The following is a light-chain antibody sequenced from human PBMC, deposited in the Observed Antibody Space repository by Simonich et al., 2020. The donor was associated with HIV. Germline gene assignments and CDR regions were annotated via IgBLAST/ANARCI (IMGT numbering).Light chain of an antibody. CDR1: QSVSSSY. CDR2: GAS. V-gene: IGKV3-15*01. CDR3: HQYNNWPLF. J-gene: IGKJ2*01. Sequence: EIVLTQSPGTLSLYPGERATLSCRARQSVSSSYLAWYQQKPGQAPRLLISGASTRATGIPARFSGSGSGTEFTLTISSMQSEDFAVYYCHQYNNWPLFFGQGTKVEIK.